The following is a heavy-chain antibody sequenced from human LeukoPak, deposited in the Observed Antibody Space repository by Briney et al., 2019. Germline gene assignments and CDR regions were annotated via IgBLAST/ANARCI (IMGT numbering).Heavy chain of an antibody. CDR2: ITPIIDSV. CDR1: GGTLRSHI. D-gene: IGHD6-13*01. Sequence: SVTVSCKTSGGTLRSHIFSWVRQAPGQGLEWMGSITPIIDSVKYGQRLEVRVTITTDKYTGTVYMELRSLRTEDTAIYYCARVNLRGSKYNWFDPWGQGTLVTVSS. J-gene: IGHJ5*02. V-gene: IGHV1-69*08. CDR3: ARVNLRGSKYNWFDP.